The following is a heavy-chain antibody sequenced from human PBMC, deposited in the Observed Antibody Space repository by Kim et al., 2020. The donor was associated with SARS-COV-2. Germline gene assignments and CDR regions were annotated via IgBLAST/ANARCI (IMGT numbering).Heavy chain of an antibody. CDR3: ARVWQQLVITDY. V-gene: IGHV1-18*01. Sequence: ASVKVCKASGYTFTSYGISWVRQAPGQGLEWMGWISAYNGNTNYAQKLQGRVTMTTDTSTSTAYMELRSLRSDDTAVYYCARVWQQLVITDYWGQGTLVTVSS. CDR1: GYTFTSYG. J-gene: IGHJ4*02. D-gene: IGHD6-13*01. CDR2: ISAYNGNT.